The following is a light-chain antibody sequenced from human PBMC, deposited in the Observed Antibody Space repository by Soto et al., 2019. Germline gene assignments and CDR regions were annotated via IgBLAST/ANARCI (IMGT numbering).Light chain of an antibody. Sequence: QSALTQPASVSGSPGQSITISCTGTSSDVGAYNYVSWYQQYPGKAPKLMIYGVTNRPSGVSNRFSGSKTGNTASLNISGLQAEDEADYYCFSHRGGDSHVFGTGTKVTVL. V-gene: IGLV2-14*01. J-gene: IGLJ1*01. CDR3: FSHRGGDSHV. CDR1: SSDVGAYNY. CDR2: GVT.